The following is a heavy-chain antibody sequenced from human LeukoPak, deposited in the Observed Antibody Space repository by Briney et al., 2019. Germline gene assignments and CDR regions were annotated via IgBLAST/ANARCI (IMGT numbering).Heavy chain of an antibody. CDR1: GFSPTSTFVG. Sequence: SGPTLLRPTQTLTLTCTFAGFSPTSTFVGVGWIRQPPGKALEWLGHVYWDGDERYSPSLGGRLTFTKDTPKDQVLLTMTNVDPVDTGTYYCVHTLTSYNGVGYPSFDYWGQGTLVTVSS. D-gene: IGHD3-9*01. V-gene: IGHV2-5*04. CDR2: VYWDGDE. CDR3: VHTLTSYNGVGYPSFDY. J-gene: IGHJ4*02.